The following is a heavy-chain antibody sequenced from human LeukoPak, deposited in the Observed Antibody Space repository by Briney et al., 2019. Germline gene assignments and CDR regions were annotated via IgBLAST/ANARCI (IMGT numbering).Heavy chain of an antibody. V-gene: IGHV3-30*02. CDR2: IWYDGSNK. CDR3: AKSGGGDYHFDY. CDR1: GFTFSSYG. Sequence: GGSLRLSCAASGFTFSSYGMHWVRQAPGKGLEWVAVIWYDGSNKYYADSVKGRFTISRDNSKNTLYLQMNSLRAEDTAVYYCAKSGGGDYHFDYWGQGTLVTVSS. J-gene: IGHJ4*02. D-gene: IGHD4-17*01.